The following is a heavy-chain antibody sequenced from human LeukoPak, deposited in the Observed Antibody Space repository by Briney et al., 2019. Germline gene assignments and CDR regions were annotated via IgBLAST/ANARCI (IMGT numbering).Heavy chain of an antibody. CDR2: IYSGGTT. CDR1: GFIVSSDY. D-gene: IGHD5-12*01. V-gene: IGHV3-53*01. J-gene: IGHJ4*02. Sequence: PGGSLRLSCAASGFIVSSDYMSWVRQAPGKGLEWVSVIYSGGTTYYADSVKGRFTISRANSKNTLYLQMNSLRAEDTAVYYCARSMVATLGFDYWGQGTLVTVSS. CDR3: ARSMVATLGFDY.